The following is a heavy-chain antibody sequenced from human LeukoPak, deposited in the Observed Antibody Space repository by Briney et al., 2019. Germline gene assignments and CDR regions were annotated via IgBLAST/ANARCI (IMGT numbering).Heavy chain of an antibody. CDR1: GFTFDDYG. V-gene: IGHV3-21*01. J-gene: IGHJ3*02. Sequence: GGSLRLSCAASGFTFDDYGMSWVRQAPGKGLEWVSSISSSSSYIYYADSVKGRFTISRDNAKNSLYLQMNSLRAEDTAVYYCARDSLWFGEQKAFDIWGQGTMVTVSS. D-gene: IGHD3-10*01. CDR3: ARDSLWFGEQKAFDI. CDR2: ISSSSSYI.